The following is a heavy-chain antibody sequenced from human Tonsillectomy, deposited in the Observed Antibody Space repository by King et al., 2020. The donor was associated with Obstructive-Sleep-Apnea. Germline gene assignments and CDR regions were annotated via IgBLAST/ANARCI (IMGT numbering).Heavy chain of an antibody. D-gene: IGHD6-19*01. CDR3: ARGTRVWAWLVPLDY. CDR2: IWYDGSNK. J-gene: IGHJ4*02. CDR1: GFTFSSYG. Sequence: VQLVESGGGVVQPGRSLRLSCAASGFTFSSYGMHWVRQAPGKGLEWVAVIWYDGSNKYYADSVKGRFTISRDNSKNTLYLQMNSLRAEDTAVYYCARGTRVWAWLVPLDYWGQGTLVTVSS. V-gene: IGHV3-33*01.